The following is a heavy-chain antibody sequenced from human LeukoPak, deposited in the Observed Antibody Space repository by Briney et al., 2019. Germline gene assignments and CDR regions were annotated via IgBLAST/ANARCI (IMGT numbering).Heavy chain of an antibody. CDR1: GGSISSGSYY. V-gene: IGHV4-61*02. D-gene: IGHD6-6*01. CDR3: ARDPRYSSSAHVFDI. Sequence: SGTLSLTCTVSGGSISSGSYYWSWIRQPAGKGLEWIGRIYSSGSTNYNPSLRSRVTISQDTSKNQVSLKLSSVTAADTAVYYCARDPRYSSSAHVFDIWGQGIMVTVSS. CDR2: IYSSGST. J-gene: IGHJ3*02.